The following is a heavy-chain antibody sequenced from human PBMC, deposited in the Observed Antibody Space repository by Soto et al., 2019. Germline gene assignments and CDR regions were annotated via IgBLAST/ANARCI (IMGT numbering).Heavy chain of an antibody. J-gene: IGHJ6*02. CDR1: GFTFSSYG. D-gene: IGHD3-3*01. Sequence: QVQLVESGGGVVQPGRSLRLSCAASGFTFSSYGMHWVRQAPGKGLEWVAVIWYDGSNKYYADSVKGRFTISRDNSKNTLYLQMNSLRAEDTAVYYCARDPSDFWSGYYYYYGMDVWGQGTTVTVSS. V-gene: IGHV3-33*01. CDR3: ARDPSDFWSGYYYYYGMDV. CDR2: IWYDGSNK.